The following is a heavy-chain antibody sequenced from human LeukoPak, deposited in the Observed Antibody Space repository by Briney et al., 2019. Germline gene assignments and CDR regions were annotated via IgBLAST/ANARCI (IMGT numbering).Heavy chain of an antibody. CDR2: IYTGGST. CDR1: FTVDSDY. CDR3: ARGPAGYN. D-gene: IGHD1-1*01. J-gene: IGHJ4*02. Sequence: GGSLRLSCAGFTVDSDYMNWVRQAPGKGLEWVSVIYTGGSTYYSDSVKGRFTISRDTSRKTLYLQMNSLRAEDTAVYYCARGPAGYNWGQGTLVTFSS. V-gene: IGHV3-53*01.